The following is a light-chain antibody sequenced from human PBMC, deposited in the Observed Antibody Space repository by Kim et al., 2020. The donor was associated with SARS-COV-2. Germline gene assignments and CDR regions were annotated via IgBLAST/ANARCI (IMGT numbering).Light chain of an antibody. V-gene: IGLV2-14*01. CDR3: SADTRMKTPV. CDR1: TDDIGYVDSY. J-gene: IGLJ1*01. CDR2: DVN. Sequence: QSALTQPASVSGSPGQSITISCSGTTDDIGYVDSYVSWYQQQHPDTAPKLLIYDVNRRSSGFSDRFSASKSGNGASLTISGLQAADEAIYYCSADTRMKTPVFGTGTKVTVL.